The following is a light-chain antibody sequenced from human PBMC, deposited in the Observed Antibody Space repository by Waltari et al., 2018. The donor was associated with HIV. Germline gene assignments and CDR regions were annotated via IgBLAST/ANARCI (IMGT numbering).Light chain of an antibody. CDR1: SSDVGGYNY. J-gene: IGLJ1*01. V-gene: IGLV2-14*01. CDR2: EVT. Sequence: QSALTQPASVSGSPGQSITISCTGTSSDVGGYNYVSWYQQPPRKAPKLMIYEVTNRPQGVSNRCSGSKAGNTASLISSGLQADDEADYYCSSFTGSSTYVFGSGTEVSVV. CDR3: SSFTGSSTYV.